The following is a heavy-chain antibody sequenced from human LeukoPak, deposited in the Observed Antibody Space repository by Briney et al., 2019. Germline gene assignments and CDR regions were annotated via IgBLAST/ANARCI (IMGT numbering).Heavy chain of an antibody. J-gene: IGHJ6*03. D-gene: IGHD5-12*01. CDR3: ARGRSFIVATINYYHYMDV. Sequence: ASVKVSCKASGYTFTSYDINWVRQATGQGLEWMGWMNPNSGNTGYAQKFQGRVTITRNTSISTAYMELSSLKSEDTAVYYCARGRSFIVATINYYHYMDVWGKGTTVTVSS. CDR2: MNPNSGNT. CDR1: GYTFTSYD. V-gene: IGHV1-8*03.